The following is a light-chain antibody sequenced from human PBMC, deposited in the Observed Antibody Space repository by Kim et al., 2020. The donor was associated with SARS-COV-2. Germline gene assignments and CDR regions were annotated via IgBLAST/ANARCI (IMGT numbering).Light chain of an antibody. CDR3: QVWERSGDHRV. Sequence: SYELTQPPSVSVAPGKTARITCGGNNIGSKSVHWYQQKPGQAPVLVIYYDSDRPSGIPERFSGSNSGNTATLTISRLQAGDEDGYYRQVWERSGDHRVFG. CDR2: YDS. CDR1: NIGSKS. V-gene: IGLV3-21*01. J-gene: IGLJ3*02.